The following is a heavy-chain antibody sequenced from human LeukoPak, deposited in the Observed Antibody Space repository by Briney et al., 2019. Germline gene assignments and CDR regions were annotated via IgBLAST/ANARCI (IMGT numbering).Heavy chain of an antibody. Sequence: ASVKVSCKVSGYTLTELSMHWVRQAPGKGLEWMGGFDPEDGETIYAQKFQGRVTMTEDTSTDTAYMELSSLRSEDTAVYYCATAQWGSGSYYFDYWGQGTLVTVSS. J-gene: IGHJ4*02. CDR3: ATAQWGSGSYYFDY. CDR2: FDPEDGET. D-gene: IGHD3-10*01. CDR1: GYTLTELS. V-gene: IGHV1-24*01.